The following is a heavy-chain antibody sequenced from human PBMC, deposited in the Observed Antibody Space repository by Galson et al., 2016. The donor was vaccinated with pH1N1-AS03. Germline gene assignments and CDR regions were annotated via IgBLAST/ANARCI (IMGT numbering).Heavy chain of an antibody. Sequence: ETLSLTCTVSAGSISTYYRTWIRQPPGRGLEWIGYIYFSGRTNCSPSLKSRANISLDRSRNQFSLNLNSVTAADTAVYYCARVRSEWLGVNSSWYGIDSWGQGTLVTVSS. D-gene: IGHD2-2*01. V-gene: IGHV4-59*01. CDR3: ARVRSEWLGVNSSWYGIDS. CDR2: IYFSGRT. J-gene: IGHJ4*02. CDR1: AGSISTYY.